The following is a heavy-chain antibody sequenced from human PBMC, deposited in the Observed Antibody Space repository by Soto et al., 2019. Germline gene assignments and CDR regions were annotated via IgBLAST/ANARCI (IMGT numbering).Heavy chain of an antibody. V-gene: IGHV1-69*13. CDR1: GGTFSSYA. CDR3: ARQRNLNYYDSSGYVY. D-gene: IGHD3-22*01. J-gene: IGHJ4*02. CDR2: IIPIFGTA. Sequence: SVKVSCKASGGTFSSYAISWVRQAPGQGLEWMGGIIPIFGTANYAQKFQGRVTITADESTSTAYMELSSLRSEDTAVYYCARQRNLNYYDSSGYVYWGQGTLVTVSS.